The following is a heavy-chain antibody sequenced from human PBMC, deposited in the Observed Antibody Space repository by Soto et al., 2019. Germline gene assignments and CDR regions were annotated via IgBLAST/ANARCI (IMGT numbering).Heavy chain of an antibody. J-gene: IGHJ3*02. CDR2: IIPIFGTA. D-gene: IGHD1-7*01. Sequence: QVQLVQSGAEVKKPGSSVKVSCKASGGTFSSYAISWVRQAPGKGLEWMGGIIPIFGTANYAQKFQGRVTINADEYTSTAFMELSILRSEDTAVYCCARGYSCNYDFADSFGIWGPGTMVTVPS. CDR3: ARGYSCNYDFADSFGI. V-gene: IGHV1-69*01. CDR1: GGTFSSYA.